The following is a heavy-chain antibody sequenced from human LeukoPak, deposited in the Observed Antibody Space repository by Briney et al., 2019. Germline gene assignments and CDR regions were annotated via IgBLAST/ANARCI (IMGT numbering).Heavy chain of an antibody. Sequence: GGSLRLSCAASGFTFSNYEMNWVRQAPGKGLEWVSYISSNGSTIYNADSVKGRFTISRDNAKNSLYLQMNSLRAEDTAVYYCARGCNDYTTYHHYYIDVWGKGTTVTVSS. V-gene: IGHV3-48*03. CDR1: GFTFSNYE. J-gene: IGHJ6*03. D-gene: IGHD4-11*01. CDR3: ARGCNDYTTYHHYYIDV. CDR2: ISSNGSTI.